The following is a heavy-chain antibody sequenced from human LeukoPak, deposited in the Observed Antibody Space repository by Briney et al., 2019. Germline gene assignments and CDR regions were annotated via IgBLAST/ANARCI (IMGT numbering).Heavy chain of an antibody. Sequence: ASVKVSCKASGYTFTGYYMHWVRQAPGQGLEWMGWINPNSGGINYAQKFQGRVTMTRDTSISTAYMELSRLRSDDTAVYYCARGRPIRYFDWLLYDPPFDYWGQGTLVTVSS. J-gene: IGHJ4*02. CDR3: ARGRPIRYFDWLLYDPPFDY. CDR1: GYTFTGYY. CDR2: INPNSGGI. D-gene: IGHD3-9*01. V-gene: IGHV1-2*02.